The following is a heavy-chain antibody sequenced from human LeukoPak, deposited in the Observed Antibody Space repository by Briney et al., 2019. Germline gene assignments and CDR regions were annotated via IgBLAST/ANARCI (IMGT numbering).Heavy chain of an antibody. CDR3: ARGSGSYLYYFDS. D-gene: IGHD1-26*01. J-gene: IGHJ4*02. CDR2: ISYDGSNK. CDR1: GFTFSNYP. V-gene: IGHV3-30*04. Sequence: GRSLRLSCAASGFTFSNYPMHWVHQAPGKGLEWVALISYDGSNKYYADSVKGRFTISRDNSKNTLYLQMNSLRAEDTAVYYCARGSGSYLYYFDSWGQGTLVTVSS.